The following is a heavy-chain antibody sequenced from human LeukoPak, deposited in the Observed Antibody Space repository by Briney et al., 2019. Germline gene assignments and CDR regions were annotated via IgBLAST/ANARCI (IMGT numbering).Heavy chain of an antibody. CDR3: ARDSYGSGSYSWFRY. V-gene: IGHV3-21*01. Sequence: GGSLRLSCAASGFTFSSYSVNWVRQAPGKGLEWVSSISSSSSYIYYADSVKGRFTISRDNAKNSLYLQMNSLRAEDTAVYYCARDSYGSGSYSWFRYWGQGTLVTVSS. D-gene: IGHD3-10*01. J-gene: IGHJ4*02. CDR1: GFTFSSYS. CDR2: ISSSSSYI.